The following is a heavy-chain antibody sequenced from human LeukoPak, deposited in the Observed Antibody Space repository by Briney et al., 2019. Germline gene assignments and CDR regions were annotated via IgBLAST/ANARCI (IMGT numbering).Heavy chain of an antibody. CDR1: GFTFSSYD. Sequence: GGSLRLPCAASGFTFSSYDMHWVRQATGKGLEWVSAIGTAGDTYYPGSVKGRFTISRENAKNSLYLQMNSLRAGDTAVYYCARALMITFGGVIAPPGDPWGQGTLVTVSS. J-gene: IGHJ5*02. D-gene: IGHD3-16*02. CDR2: IGTAGDT. CDR3: ARALMITFGGVIAPPGDP. V-gene: IGHV3-13*01.